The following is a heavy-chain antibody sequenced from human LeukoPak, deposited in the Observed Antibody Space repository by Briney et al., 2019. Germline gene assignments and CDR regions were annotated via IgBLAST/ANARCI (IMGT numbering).Heavy chain of an antibody. Sequence: GGSLRLSCAASGFTFSNYAINWVRQAPGKGLEWVSAISASGGSSYYADSVRDRFTISRDNSKNMLYLKMSSLRAEDTAVYYCAKEMALGIAVAGFFDFWGQGTLVTVSS. D-gene: IGHD6-19*01. J-gene: IGHJ4*02. CDR3: AKEMALGIAVAGFFDF. CDR1: GFTFSNYA. CDR2: ISASGGSS. V-gene: IGHV3-23*01.